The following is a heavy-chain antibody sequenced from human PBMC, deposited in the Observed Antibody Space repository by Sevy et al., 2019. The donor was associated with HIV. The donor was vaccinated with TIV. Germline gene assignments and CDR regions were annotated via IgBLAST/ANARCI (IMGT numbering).Heavy chain of an antibody. V-gene: IGHV4-61*01. J-gene: IGHJ4*02. CDR2: IHYSGST. D-gene: IGHD1-26*01. CDR3: AVIGGGSLGGYYFDY. CDR1: GGSVSSSNYH. Sequence: SETLSLTCTVSGGSVSSSNYHWSWIRQPPGKELEWIAYIHYSGSTNYHPSLKSRVTISLDTSKNQFSLKLRSVTAADTAVYYCAVIGGGSLGGYYFDYWGQGTLVTVSS.